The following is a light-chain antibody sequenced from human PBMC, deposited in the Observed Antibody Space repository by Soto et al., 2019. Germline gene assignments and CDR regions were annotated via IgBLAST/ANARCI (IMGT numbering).Light chain of an antibody. CDR1: SSDVGGYNY. CDR2: EVS. Sequence: QSVLTQPRSVSGSPGQSVTISCTGTSSDVGGYNYVSWYQQHPGKAPKLLISEVSIRPSGVSDRFSGSKSGNTASLTISGLQTEDEADYYCSSFTSAYTFVFXSGTKVTVL. V-gene: IGLV2-11*01. J-gene: IGLJ1*01. CDR3: SSFTSAYTFV.